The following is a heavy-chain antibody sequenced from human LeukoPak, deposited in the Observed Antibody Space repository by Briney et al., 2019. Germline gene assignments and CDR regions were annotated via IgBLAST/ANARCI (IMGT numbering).Heavy chain of an antibody. Sequence: SETLSLTCNDSGGSINSGSFYWSWIRQPAGKGLEWIGRIYSGGHTNYNPSLKSRVTVSADTSKIQFSLNLSSVTAADTAVYYCARSRGFSYGFNFDYWGQGTLVTVSS. CDR3: ARSRGFSYGFNFDY. D-gene: IGHD5-18*01. CDR2: IYSGGHT. CDR1: GGSINSGSFY. V-gene: IGHV4-61*02. J-gene: IGHJ4*02.